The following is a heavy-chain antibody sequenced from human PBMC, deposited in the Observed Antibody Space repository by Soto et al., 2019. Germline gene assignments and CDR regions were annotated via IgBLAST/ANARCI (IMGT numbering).Heavy chain of an antibody. Sequence: EVQLLESGGGLVQPGGSLRLSCAASGFTFSLSVMSWVRQAPGKGLEWVSGIGGGASSTSYADSVKGRFTISRDNSQNSLYLQMNSLRVEGTAVYYCAKTGGFGSGWSDYWGQGTLVTVSS. J-gene: IGHJ4*02. V-gene: IGHV3-23*01. CDR3: AKTGGFGSGWSDY. CDR2: IGGGASST. CDR1: GFTFSLSV. D-gene: IGHD6-19*01.